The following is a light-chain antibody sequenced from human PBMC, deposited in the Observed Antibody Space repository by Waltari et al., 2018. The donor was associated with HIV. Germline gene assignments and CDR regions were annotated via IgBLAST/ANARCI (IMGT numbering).Light chain of an antibody. CDR2: RHN. V-gene: IGLV1-47*01. Sequence: QSVLTQPPSASGTPGQRVTITCSGGTSHIGNNYVSWYQQLPGTAPNLLSYRHNQRPSGVPDRFSGSKSGTSASLAISGLRSEDEADYYCAAWDDSLSGPVFGGGTKLTVL. CDR3: AAWDDSLSGPV. CDR1: TSHIGNNY. J-gene: IGLJ3*02.